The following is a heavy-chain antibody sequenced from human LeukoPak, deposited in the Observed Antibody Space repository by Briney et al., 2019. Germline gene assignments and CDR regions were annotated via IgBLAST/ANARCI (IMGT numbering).Heavy chain of an antibody. V-gene: IGHV3-7*01. CDR1: GFTFSTYW. J-gene: IGHJ4*02. Sequence: GGSLRLSCAASGFTFSTYWMSWVRQAPGKGLEWVASIKYDGSEKYYVDSVKGRFTISRDNAKNSLYLQMSSLRAEDTAVYYCARGNSDIDFWGQGTLVTVSS. CDR2: IKYDGSEK. CDR3: ARGNSDIDF. D-gene: IGHD1-26*01.